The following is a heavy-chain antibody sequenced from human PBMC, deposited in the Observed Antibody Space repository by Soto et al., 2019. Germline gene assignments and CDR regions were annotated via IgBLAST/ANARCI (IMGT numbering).Heavy chain of an antibody. V-gene: IGHV1-18*04. J-gene: IGHJ4*02. CDR1: GYIFSDYG. CDR2: ISGYSGNA. D-gene: IGHD4-17*01. CDR3: AKRTSGTTWVEADY. Sequence: QVQVMQSGAEVKKPGDSVKVSCKTSGYIFSDYGINWVRQAPGQGLEWMGWISGYSGNANLAQKFQGRVTMTTDKSTRTAYMELRRLRSDDTAGYYCAKRTSGTTWVEADYWGQGTLVTVSS.